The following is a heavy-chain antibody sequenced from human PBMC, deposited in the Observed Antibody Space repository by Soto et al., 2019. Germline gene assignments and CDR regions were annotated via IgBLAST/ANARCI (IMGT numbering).Heavy chain of an antibody. J-gene: IGHJ5*02. CDR1: GGSISSGDYY. V-gene: IGHV4-30-4*01. Sequence: QVQLQESGPGLVKPSQTLSLTCTVSGGSISSGDYYWSWIRQPPGKGLEWIGYIYYSGSTYYNPSLKSRVNISVDTSRNQFSLKLSSVTAAATAVYYCARAMVVTQNWFDPWGQGTLVTVSS. CDR2: IYYSGST. D-gene: IGHD2-21*02. CDR3: ARAMVVTQNWFDP.